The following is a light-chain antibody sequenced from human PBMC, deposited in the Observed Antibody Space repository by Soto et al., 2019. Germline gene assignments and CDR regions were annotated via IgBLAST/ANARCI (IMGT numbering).Light chain of an antibody. V-gene: IGLV2-14*01. Sequence: QSVLPQPASVSGSPGQSITISCTGTSSDVGGYNYVSWYQQHPGKAPKFMIYDVSNRPSGVSNRFSGSKSGNTASLTISGLQAEDEADYYCSSYTTSNTRQIVLGTGTKVTVL. J-gene: IGLJ1*01. CDR1: SSDVGGYNY. CDR3: SSYTTSNTRQIV. CDR2: DVS.